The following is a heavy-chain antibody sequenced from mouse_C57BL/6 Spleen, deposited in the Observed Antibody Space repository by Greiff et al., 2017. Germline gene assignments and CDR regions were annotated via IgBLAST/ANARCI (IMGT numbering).Heavy chain of an antibody. J-gene: IGHJ2*01. Sequence: VQLQESGAELVRPGSSVKLSCKASGYTFTSYWMHWVKQRPIQGLEWIDNIDPSDSETHYNQKFKDKATLTVDKSSSTAYMQLSSLTSEDAAVYYCARSGSNYVFFDYWGQGTTLTVSS. V-gene: IGHV1-52*01. CDR1: GYTFTSYW. D-gene: IGHD2-5*01. CDR3: ARSGSNYVFFDY. CDR2: IDPSDSET.